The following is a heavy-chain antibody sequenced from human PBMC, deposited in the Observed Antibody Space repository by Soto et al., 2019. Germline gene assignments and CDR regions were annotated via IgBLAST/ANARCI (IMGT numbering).Heavy chain of an antibody. Sequence: SETLSLTCSVSGSSMTTYYWHWIRQAPGKGLEWIGFIYNSGRRSTGSNPSLSSRVTFSIETSKNQFSLKLDSVTAADTAVYYCAAMPQHFYGSGSYWYYFDYWAQGTLVTVSS. CDR1: GSSMTTYY. CDR3: AAMPQHFYGSGSYWYYFDY. CDR2: IYNSGRRST. D-gene: IGHD3-10*01. J-gene: IGHJ4*02. V-gene: IGHV4-59*01.